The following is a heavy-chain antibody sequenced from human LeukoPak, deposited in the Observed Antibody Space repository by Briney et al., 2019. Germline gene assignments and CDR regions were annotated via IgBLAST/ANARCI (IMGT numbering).Heavy chain of an antibody. D-gene: IGHD3-3*01. CDR2: ISGYNGNT. J-gene: IGHJ5*02. V-gene: IGHV1-18*01. CDR3: TRDHNTIFGVVIQAGFDP. CDR1: GYIFTSYG. Sequence: ASVKVSCTASGYIFTSYGISWVRQAPRQGLEWMGWISGYNGNTNYVQKLQGRVIMTTDTSTSTAYMELRSLRSDDTAVYYCTRDHNTIFGVVIQAGFDPWGQGTLVTVSS.